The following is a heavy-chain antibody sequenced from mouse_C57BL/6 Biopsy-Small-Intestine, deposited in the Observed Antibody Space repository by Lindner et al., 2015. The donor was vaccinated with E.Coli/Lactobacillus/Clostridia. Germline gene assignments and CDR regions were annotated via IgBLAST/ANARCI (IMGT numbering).Heavy chain of an antibody. Sequence: VQLQESGAELARPGASVKMSCKASGYTFTSYTMHWVKQRPGQGLEWIGYINPSSGYTKYNQKFKDKATLTADKSSSTAYMQLSSLTYEDSAVYYCARGGLRRGAYAMDYWGQGTSVTVSS. CDR1: GYTFTSYT. CDR3: ARGGLRRGAYAMDY. D-gene: IGHD2-4*01. V-gene: IGHV1-4*01. J-gene: IGHJ4*01. CDR2: INPSSGYT.